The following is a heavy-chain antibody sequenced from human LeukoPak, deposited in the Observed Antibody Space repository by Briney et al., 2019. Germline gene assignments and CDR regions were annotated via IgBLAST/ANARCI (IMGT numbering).Heavy chain of an antibody. Sequence: GGSLRLSCAASGFTFSTYAMHWVRQAPGKGLEWVAVILNDGSTQYYADSVKGRFTISRDNSKSTLYLQMNSLRAEDTAVYYCARDLNYYDSSLGFPWGQGTLVTVSS. CDR2: ILNDGSTQ. J-gene: IGHJ5*02. V-gene: IGHV3-30*03. CDR1: GFTFSTYA. CDR3: ARDLNYYDSSLGFP. D-gene: IGHD3-22*01.